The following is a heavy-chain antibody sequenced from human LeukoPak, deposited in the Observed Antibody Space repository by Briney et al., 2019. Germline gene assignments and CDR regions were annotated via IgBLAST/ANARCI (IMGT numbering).Heavy chain of an antibody. CDR3: ARRRNPNTIFGPQEGLKPNKNFDY. D-gene: IGHD3-3*01. V-gene: IGHV4-34*01. CDR2: INHSGGT. Sequence: SETLSLTCAVYGGSFSGYYWSWIRQPPGKGLEWIGEINHSGGTNYNPSLKSRVTISVDTSKNQFSLKLSSVTAADTAVYYCARRRNPNTIFGPQEGLKPNKNFDYWGQGTLVTVSS. CDR1: GGSFSGYY. J-gene: IGHJ4*02.